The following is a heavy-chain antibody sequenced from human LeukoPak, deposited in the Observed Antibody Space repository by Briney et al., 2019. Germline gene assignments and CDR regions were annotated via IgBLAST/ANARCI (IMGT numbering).Heavy chain of an antibody. CDR3: ARDGVPIVGDSGY. Sequence: GGSLRLSCAASGFTFSSYSMNWGRQAPGKGLEWVSSISSSSYIYYADSVKGRFTISRDNAKNSLYLQMNSLRAEDTAVYYCARDGVPIVGDSGYWGQGTLVTVSS. D-gene: IGHD1-26*01. V-gene: IGHV3-21*01. J-gene: IGHJ4*02. CDR2: ISSSSYI. CDR1: GFTFSSYS.